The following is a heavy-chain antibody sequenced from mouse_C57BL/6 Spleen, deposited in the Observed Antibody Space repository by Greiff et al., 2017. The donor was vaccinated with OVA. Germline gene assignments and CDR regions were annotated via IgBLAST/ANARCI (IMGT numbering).Heavy chain of an antibody. CDR2: INPNNGGT. CDR3: ARWEVATDYYAMDY. V-gene: IGHV1-22*01. J-gene: IGHJ4*01. D-gene: IGHD1-1*01. Sequence: VHVKQSGPELVKPGASVKMSCKASGYTFTDYNMHWVKQSHGKSLEWIGYINPNNGGTSYNQKFKGKATLTVNKSSSTAYMELRSLTSEDSAVYYCARWEVATDYYAMDYWGQGTSVTVSS. CDR1: GYTFTDYN.